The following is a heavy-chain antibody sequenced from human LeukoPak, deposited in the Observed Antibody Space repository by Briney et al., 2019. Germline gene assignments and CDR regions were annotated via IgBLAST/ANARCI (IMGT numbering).Heavy chain of an antibody. J-gene: IGHJ4*02. Sequence: KPSETLSLTCTVSGGSISSYYWSWIRQPPGKGLEWIEYIYYSGSTNYNPSLKSRVTISVDTSKNQFSLKLSSVTAADTAVYYCARASGWLQYFDYWGQGTLVTVSS. V-gene: IGHV4-59*01. CDR3: ARASGWLQYFDY. CDR1: GGSISSYY. CDR2: IYYSGST. D-gene: IGHD5-24*01.